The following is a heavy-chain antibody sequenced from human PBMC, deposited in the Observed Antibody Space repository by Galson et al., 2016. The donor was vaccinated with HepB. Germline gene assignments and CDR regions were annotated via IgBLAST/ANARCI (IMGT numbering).Heavy chain of an antibody. D-gene: IGHD3-10*01. Sequence: TLSLTCTVSGGSISSSNYYWSWIRQHPGKGLEWIGYIYHSGSTYYNPSLKSRVTRSVDTSKNQLFRKLSSVTAADPAVYYCAREGGYGSGSYYSDYWGQGPLVTVSS. J-gene: IGHJ4*02. CDR3: AREGGYGSGSYYSDY. CDR2: IYHSGST. CDR1: GGSISSSNYY. V-gene: IGHV4-31*03.